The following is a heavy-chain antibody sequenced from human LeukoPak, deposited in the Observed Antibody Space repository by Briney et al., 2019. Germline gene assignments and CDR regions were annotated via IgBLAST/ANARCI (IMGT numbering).Heavy chain of an antibody. V-gene: IGHV3-53*01. J-gene: IGHJ4*02. Sequence: GGSLRLSCAASGFTFSSYWMSWVRQAPGKGLEWVSVIYSGGSTYYADSVKGRFTISRDNSKNTLYLQMNSLRAEDTAVYFCASGRYTIDYWGQGTLVTVSS. CDR3: ASGRYTIDY. CDR2: IYSGGST. CDR1: GFTFSSYW. D-gene: IGHD3-16*02.